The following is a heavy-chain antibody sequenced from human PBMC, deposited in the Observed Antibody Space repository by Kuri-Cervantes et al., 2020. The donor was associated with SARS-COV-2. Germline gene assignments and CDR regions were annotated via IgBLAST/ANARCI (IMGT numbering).Heavy chain of an antibody. V-gene: IGHV1-24*01. D-gene: IGHD2/OR15-2a*01. CDR3: ATRRNCNGYSYFDY. CDR1: GYPFIDLS. CDR2: FHPGDGEA. Sequence: ASVKVSCKVSGYPFIDLSIHWVRQAPGKGFEWMGSFHPGDGEALYAQGLEGRVTMTGDTSRDTAYMEVRGLRSIDTAVYYCATRRNCNGYSYFDYLGQGALVTVSS. J-gene: IGHJ4*02.